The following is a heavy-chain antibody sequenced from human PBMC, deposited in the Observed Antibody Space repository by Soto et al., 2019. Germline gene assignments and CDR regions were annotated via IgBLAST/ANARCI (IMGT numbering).Heavy chain of an antibody. CDR1: GYPVTTYF. V-gene: IGHV1-46*01. Sequence: SVRIDCTASGYPVTTYFMLRLRQAHEQGLEWMGIINPNGGSTNYAQKFQGRVTVNRDTSTSTVYMELSSLRSEDTGVFYCAARGVVTGSPDGFDIWGQGKMVTCFS. D-gene: IGHD2-21*02. CDR3: AARGVVTGSPDGFDI. CDR2: INPNGGST. J-gene: IGHJ3*02.